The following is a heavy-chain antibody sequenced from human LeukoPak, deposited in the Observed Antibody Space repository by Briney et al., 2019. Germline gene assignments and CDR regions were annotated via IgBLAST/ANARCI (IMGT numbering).Heavy chain of an antibody. CDR2: IAYDGSRE. V-gene: IGHV3-33*01. D-gene: IGHD1-14*01. CDR1: GLSFDGYG. J-gene: IGHJ4*02. CDR3: TRYNNDHFDY. Sequence: VGSLRLSRVGCGLSFDGYGMHGFRQTPGKGLEWVAVIAYDGSREFYADSMKGRLTISRDNSKNTMSGQIDDLRAEDTAVYYCTRYNNDHFDYWGQGTLVTVSS.